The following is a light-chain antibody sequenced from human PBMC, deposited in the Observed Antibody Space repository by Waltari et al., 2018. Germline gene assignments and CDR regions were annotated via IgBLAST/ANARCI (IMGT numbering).Light chain of an antibody. CDR3: QQYCDWPLT. V-gene: IGKV3-15*01. J-gene: IGKJ1*01. CDR2: GAS. CDR1: QRMGYS. Sequence: EIVMTQSPATLSVSPGDRATVSCRAGQRMGYSLAWYQEKPCQAPRLLIYGASNRATGIPARFSGSGSGTEFTLTISSLQSEDSAVYYCQQYCDWPLTFGQVTKVEI.